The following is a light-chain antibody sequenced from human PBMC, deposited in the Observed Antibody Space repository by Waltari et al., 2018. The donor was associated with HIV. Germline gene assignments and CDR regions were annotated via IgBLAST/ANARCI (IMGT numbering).Light chain of an antibody. CDR1: QSIGSS. CDR3: QQSNGFPIT. CDR2: YAS. J-gene: IGKJ5*01. V-gene: IGKV6D-21*02. Sequence: EIVLTQSPDVQSVTPKEKVTITCRGSQSIGSSLHWYQQKPDQSPKRLIKYASKSISGVPSRFSCSGSWTDFTLTINTLEPEDAAAYYCQQSNGFPITFGQGTRLEIK.